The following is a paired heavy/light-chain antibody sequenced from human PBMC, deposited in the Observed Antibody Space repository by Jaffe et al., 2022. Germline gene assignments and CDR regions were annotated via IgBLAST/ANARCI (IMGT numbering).Light chain of an antibody. V-gene: IGLV6-57*02. CDR1: SGSIASNY. J-gene: IGLJ3*02. CDR3: QSYDSSNSWV. Sequence: NFMLTQPHSVSESPGKTVTISCTGSSGSIASNYVQWYQQRPGSAPTTVIYEDNQRPSGVPDRFSGSIDSSSNSASLTISGLKTEDEADYYCQSYDSSNSWVFGGGTKLTVL. CDR2: EDN.
Heavy chain of an antibody. J-gene: IGHJ4*02. CDR1: GYTFTSYG. Sequence: QVQLVQSGAEVKKPGASVKVSCKASGYTFTSYGISWVRQAPGQGLEWMGWISAYNGNTNYAQKLQGRVTMTTDTSTSTAYMELRSLRSDDTAVYYCARAKGATLYSSGWYGVDYWGQGTLVTVSS. CDR2: ISAYNGNT. CDR3: ARAKGATLYSSGWYGVDY. D-gene: IGHD6-19*01. V-gene: IGHV1-18*01.